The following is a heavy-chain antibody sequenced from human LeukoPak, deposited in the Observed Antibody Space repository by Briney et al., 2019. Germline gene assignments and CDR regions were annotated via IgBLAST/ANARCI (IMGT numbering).Heavy chain of an antibody. Sequence: GGSLRLSCAASGFSFSVYWMHWVRHAPGKGPVWVSRIKTDGSITDYADFVKGRFTISRDNAKNTLYLQMNSLRAEDTAVYYCARDSAVLRYFDWLPHYFDPWGQGTLVTVSS. J-gene: IGHJ5*02. D-gene: IGHD3-9*01. CDR3: ARDSAVLRYFDWLPHYFDP. CDR2: IKTDGSIT. CDR1: GFSFSVYW. V-gene: IGHV3-74*01.